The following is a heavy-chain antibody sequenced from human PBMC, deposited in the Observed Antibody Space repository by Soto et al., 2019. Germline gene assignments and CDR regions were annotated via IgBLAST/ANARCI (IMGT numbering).Heavy chain of an antibody. D-gene: IGHD2-2*01. J-gene: IGHJ6*02. CDR3: TTLSYLYYDGMDV. CDR2: IKSKVDGGTA. CDR1: GFTFSNAW. Sequence: GGSLRLSCGASGFTFSNAWMNWVRQGPGKGLEWLGRIKSKVDGGTADYGAATKGRFSISRDDLKNMLYLQMNSLKPDDTAVYYCTTLSYLYYDGMDVWGQGTTVTVSS. V-gene: IGHV3-15*01.